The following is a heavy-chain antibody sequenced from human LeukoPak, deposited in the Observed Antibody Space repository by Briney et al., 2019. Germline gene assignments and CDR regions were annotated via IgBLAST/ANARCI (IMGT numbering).Heavy chain of an antibody. D-gene: IGHD3-10*01. Sequence: SETLSPTCAVSGHSISSGSYWGRIRQPPGKGLEWIGSMYHSGSTFYNPSLMSRVTISVDTSNNQFSLKLSSVTAADTAVYYCARTYYYGSFEQNRFDPWGQGTLVIVSS. CDR3: ARTYYYGSFEQNRFDP. CDR2: MYHSGST. J-gene: IGHJ5*02. CDR1: GHSISSGSY. V-gene: IGHV4-38-2*01.